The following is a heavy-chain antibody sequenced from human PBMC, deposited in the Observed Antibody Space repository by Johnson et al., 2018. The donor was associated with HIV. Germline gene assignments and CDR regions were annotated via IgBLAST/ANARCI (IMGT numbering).Heavy chain of an antibody. J-gene: IGHJ3*02. CDR1: GFTFSSYG. D-gene: IGHD3-22*01. CDR3: ARDSPPQDTMIIVILTFDLDI. CDR2: ISYDGSNK. V-gene: IGHV3-30*03. Sequence: QVQLVESGGGVVQPGRSLRLSCAASGFTFSSYGMHWVRQAPGKGLEWVAVISYDGSNKYYADSVKGRFTISRDNSKNTLYLQMNSLRAEDTAVYYCARDSPPQDTMIIVILTFDLDIWGQGTMVTVSS.